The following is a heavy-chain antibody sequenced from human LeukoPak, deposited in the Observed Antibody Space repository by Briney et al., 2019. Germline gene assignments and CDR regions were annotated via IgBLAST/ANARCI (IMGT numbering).Heavy chain of an antibody. Sequence: SETLSLTCAVYGGSFSAYYWSWIRQPLGKGLEWIGEINHSGSTNYNPSLKSRVTISVDTSKNQFSLKLSSVTAADTAVYYCARAVTTGNWFDPWGQGTLVTVSS. J-gene: IGHJ5*02. CDR3: ARAVTTGNWFDP. CDR2: INHSGST. CDR1: GGSFSAYY. V-gene: IGHV4-34*01. D-gene: IGHD4-17*01.